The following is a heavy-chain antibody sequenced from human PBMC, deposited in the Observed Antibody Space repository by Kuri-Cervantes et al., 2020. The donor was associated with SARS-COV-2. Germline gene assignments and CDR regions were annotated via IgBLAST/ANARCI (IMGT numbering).Heavy chain of an antibody. D-gene: IGHD3-3*01. V-gene: IGHV3-7*04. J-gene: IGHJ4*02. Sequence: GGSLRLSCAASGFTFSSYWMSWVRQAPGKGLEWVANIKQDGSEKYYVDSVKGRFTISRDNAKNSLYLQMNSPRAEDTAVYYCARAVLGVVAYFDYWGQGTLVTVSS. CDR1: GFTFSSYW. CDR3: ARAVLGVVAYFDY. CDR2: IKQDGSEK.